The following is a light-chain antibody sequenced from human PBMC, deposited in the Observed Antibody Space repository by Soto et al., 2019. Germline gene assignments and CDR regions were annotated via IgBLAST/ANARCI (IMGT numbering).Light chain of an antibody. CDR1: SSNIGAGYD. CDR2: SNN. CDR3: AAWDDSLNGYV. Sequence: QSVLTQPPSVSGAPGQRVTISCTASSSNIGAGYDVHWYQQLPGTAPKLLIYSNNQRPSGVPDRFSGSKSGTSASLAISGLQSADEADYYCAAWDDSLNGYVFGNGTKVTV. V-gene: IGLV1-44*01. J-gene: IGLJ1*01.